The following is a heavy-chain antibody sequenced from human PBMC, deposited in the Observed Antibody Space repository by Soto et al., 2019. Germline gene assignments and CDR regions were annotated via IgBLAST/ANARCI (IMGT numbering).Heavy chain of an antibody. CDR2: ISYDGSDK. V-gene: IGHV3-30-3*01. CDR3: ARDTYYYDSSRYYNY. D-gene: IGHD3-22*01. J-gene: IGHJ4*02. Sequence: GGSLRLSCAASGFTFSSYAMHWVRQAPGKGLEWVALISYDGSDKDYADSVKGRFTISRDNAKNSLYLQMNSLRAEDTALYYCARDTYYYDSSRYYNYWGQGTLVTVSS. CDR1: GFTFSSYA.